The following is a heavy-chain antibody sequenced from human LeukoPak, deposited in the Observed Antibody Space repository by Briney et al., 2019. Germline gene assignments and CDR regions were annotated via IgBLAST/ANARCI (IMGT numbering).Heavy chain of an antibody. CDR2: ISGSGGST. CDR3: AKLPRLGSFDY. J-gene: IGHJ4*02. Sequence: GGSLRLSCAASGFIFSTYAMTWVRQAPGKGLEWVSVISGSGGSTYYADSVKGRFTISRDNSKDTLYLQTNSLRAEDTAVYYCAKLPRLGSFDYWGQGTLVTVSS. V-gene: IGHV3-23*01. D-gene: IGHD7-27*01. CDR1: GFIFSTYA.